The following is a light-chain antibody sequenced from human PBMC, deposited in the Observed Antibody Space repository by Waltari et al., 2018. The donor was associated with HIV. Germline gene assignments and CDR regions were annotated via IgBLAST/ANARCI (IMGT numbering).Light chain of an antibody. CDR3: SSYAANNSFVL. CDR2: EVT. Sequence: QSALTQPPSASGPPGQSVTISCTGTPSDIARYDFVSWYQIQPDTVPTLIIYEVTKRPSGVPERFSGSKSDNTASLTVSGLQTDDEADYYCSSYAANNSFVLFGGGTRLTVL. J-gene: IGLJ2*01. CDR1: PSDIARYDF. V-gene: IGLV2-8*01.